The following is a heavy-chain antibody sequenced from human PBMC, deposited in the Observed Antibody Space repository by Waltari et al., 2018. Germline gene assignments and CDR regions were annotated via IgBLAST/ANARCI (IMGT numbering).Heavy chain of an antibody. D-gene: IGHD7-27*01. J-gene: IGHJ3*02. Sequence: QVHLQSSGPGLVKPSQTLSLTCAISGDRVPTNGDDWNWIRQSPSRGLEWLGRTYYRSKWYHDFAPSVKSRITINPDTSKNHFSLQLNSVTPEDTAVYYCARDAHWGLDALDIWGQGTMVTVSS. CDR2: TYYRSKWYH. V-gene: IGHV6-1*01. CDR3: ARDAHWGLDALDI. CDR1: GDRVPTNGDD.